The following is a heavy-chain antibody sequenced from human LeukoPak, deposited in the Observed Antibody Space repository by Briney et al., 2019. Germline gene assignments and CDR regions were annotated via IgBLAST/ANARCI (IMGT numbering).Heavy chain of an antibody. Sequence: RSGGSLRLSCAASGFTFSNAWMSWVRQAPGKGLERVGRIRSNTDGGTADYAAPVKGRFTISRDDSKNTLFLQMNSLKTEDTAVYYCTTDLRWELRPLDYWGQGTLVTVSS. D-gene: IGHD1-26*01. CDR1: GFTFSNAW. CDR3: TTDLRWELRPLDY. J-gene: IGHJ4*02. V-gene: IGHV3-15*01. CDR2: IRSNTDGGTA.